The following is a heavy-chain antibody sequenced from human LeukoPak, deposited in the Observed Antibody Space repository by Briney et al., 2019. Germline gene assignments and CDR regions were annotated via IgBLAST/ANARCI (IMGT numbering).Heavy chain of an antibody. D-gene: IGHD5-18*01. CDR2: INHSGST. CDR3: ARGPRRIQLWLALPYYFDY. V-gene: IGHV4-34*01. CDR1: GGSISGYY. Sequence: SETLSLTCTVSGGSISGYYWSWIRQPPGKGLEWIGEINHSGSTNYNPSLKSRVTISVDTSKNQFSLKLSSVTAADTAVYYCARGPRRIQLWLALPYYFDYWGQGTLVTVSS. J-gene: IGHJ4*02.